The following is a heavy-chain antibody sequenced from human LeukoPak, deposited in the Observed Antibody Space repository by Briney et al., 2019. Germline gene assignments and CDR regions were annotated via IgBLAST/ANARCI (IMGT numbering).Heavy chain of an antibody. CDR3: AKVFFMDY. Sequence: PGGSLRLSCVASGFTFSSYGMSWVRQAPGKGLEWVAVISVSGGSTNYADSVKVRFTISRDNSKNTLYLQMNSLRAEDTAVYYCAKVFFMDYWGQGTLVTVSS. D-gene: IGHD2-8*01. J-gene: IGHJ4*02. CDR2: ISVSGGST. V-gene: IGHV3-23*01. CDR1: GFTFSSYG.